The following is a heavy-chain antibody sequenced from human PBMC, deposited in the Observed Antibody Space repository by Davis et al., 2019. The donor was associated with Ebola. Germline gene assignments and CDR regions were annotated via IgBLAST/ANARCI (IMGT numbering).Heavy chain of an antibody. CDR3: VRHYGSGSYQGPLDY. CDR2: ISYDGNKK. Sequence: GESLKISCVGSGFTFTTYAMHWVRQAPGTGLEWVSLISYDGNKKFYTDSVKGRFTISSDNSKNTVYLQINSLRAEDTAVYYCVRHYGSGSYQGPLDYWGQGSLVTVSS. V-gene: IGHV3-30-3*01. D-gene: IGHD3-10*01. J-gene: IGHJ4*02. CDR1: GFTFTTYA.